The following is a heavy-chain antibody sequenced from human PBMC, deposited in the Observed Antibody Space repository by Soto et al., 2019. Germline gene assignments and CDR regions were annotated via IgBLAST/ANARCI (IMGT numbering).Heavy chain of an antibody. D-gene: IGHD6-13*01. Sequence: PGGSLRLSCADSGFTVSSNYMSWVRQAPGKGLEWVSVIYSGGSTYYADSVKGRFTISRDNSKNTLYLQMNSLRAEDTAVYYCARNRRGSSSWYDSYYYYGMDVWGQGTTVTVSS. CDR1: GFTVSSNY. CDR3: ARNRRGSSSWYDSYYYYGMDV. J-gene: IGHJ6*02. V-gene: IGHV3-53*01. CDR2: IYSGGST.